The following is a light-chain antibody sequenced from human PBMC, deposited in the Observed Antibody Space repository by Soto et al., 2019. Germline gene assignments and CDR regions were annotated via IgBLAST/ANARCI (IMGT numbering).Light chain of an antibody. Sequence: QSALTQPPSASGSPGQSVTISCTGTSSDVGGYNYVSWYQQHPGNAPKLMIYEVSKRPSGVPDRFSGSKSGNTASLTVSGLQAEYEADYYCSSYAGSNNFVVFGGGTKLTVL. J-gene: IGLJ2*01. V-gene: IGLV2-8*01. CDR1: SSDVGGYNY. CDR3: SSYAGSNNFVV. CDR2: EVS.